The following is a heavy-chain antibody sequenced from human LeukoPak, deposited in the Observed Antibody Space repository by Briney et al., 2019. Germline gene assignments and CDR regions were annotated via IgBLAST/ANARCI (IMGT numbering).Heavy chain of an antibody. Sequence: GGSLRLSCAASGFSFSGCAMHWVRQAPGKGLEWVATISYDGNNKHYTDSVEGRFTISRDNSKNTLYLQMNTLRVEDTAMYYCVRGVTIYDSSGYFDYWGQGTLVTVSS. V-gene: IGHV3-30-3*01. CDR2: ISYDGNNK. CDR1: GFSFSGCA. J-gene: IGHJ4*02. CDR3: VRGVTIYDSSGYFDY. D-gene: IGHD3-22*01.